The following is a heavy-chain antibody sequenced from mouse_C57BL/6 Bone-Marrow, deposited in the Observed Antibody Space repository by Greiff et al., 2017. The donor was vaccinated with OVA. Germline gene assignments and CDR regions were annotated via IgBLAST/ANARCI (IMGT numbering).Heavy chain of an antibody. J-gene: IGHJ2*01. CDR3: ARSRSHYYGSSHFDY. Sequence: QVQLQQSGAELVKPGASVKISCKASGYAFSSYWMNWVKQRPGKGLEWIGQIYPGDGDTNYNGKFKGKATLTADKSSSTASMQLSSLTSEDSAVYFCARSRSHYYGSSHFDYWGKGTTLTVSA. D-gene: IGHD1-1*01. CDR1: GYAFSSYW. CDR2: IYPGDGDT. V-gene: IGHV1-80*01.